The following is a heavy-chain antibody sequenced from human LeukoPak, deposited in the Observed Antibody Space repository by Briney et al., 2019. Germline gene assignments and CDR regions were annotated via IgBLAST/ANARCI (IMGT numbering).Heavy chain of an antibody. CDR3: AKGVYGDYGGGFDY. D-gene: IGHD4-17*01. J-gene: IGHJ4*02. CDR1: GFTFSSYG. V-gene: IGHV3-23*01. CDR2: ISGSGSST. Sequence: PGRSLRLSCAASGFTFSSYGMHWVRQAPGKGLEWVSTISGSGSSTYYADSVKGRFTISRDNSKNTLYLQMNSLRAEDTAAYYCAKGVYGDYGGGFDYWGQGTLVTVSS.